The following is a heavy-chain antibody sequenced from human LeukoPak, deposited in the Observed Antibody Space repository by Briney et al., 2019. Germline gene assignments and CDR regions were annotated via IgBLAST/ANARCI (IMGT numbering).Heavy chain of an antibody. J-gene: IGHJ3*02. Sequence: GGSLRLSWAASGFSVSSYYMSWVRQAPGKGLEGVSVIYSNDNTYYADSLKGRFTISRDNSKNTLYLQMNSLRAEDTAVYYCARDLNRSSYYAFDMWGQGTMVTVSS. CDR2: IYSNDNT. CDR1: GFSVSSYY. CDR3: ARDLNRSSYYAFDM. V-gene: IGHV3-53*01. D-gene: IGHD1-26*01.